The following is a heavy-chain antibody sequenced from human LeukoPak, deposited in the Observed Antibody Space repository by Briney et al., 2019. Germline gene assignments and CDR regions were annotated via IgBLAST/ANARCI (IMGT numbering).Heavy chain of an antibody. CDR1: GFTFSSYG. J-gene: IGHJ4*02. CDR3: ARREYGFGEPGGFDY. Sequence: PGGSLRLSWAASGFTFSSYGMHWVRQAPGKGLEWVAFISYDGSNKYYADSVKGRFTISRDNSKNTMYLQMNSLRAEKTAVYYGARREYGFGEPGGFDYSGEGTLVTVYS. D-gene: IGHD3-10*01. V-gene: IGHV3-30*03. CDR2: ISYDGSNK.